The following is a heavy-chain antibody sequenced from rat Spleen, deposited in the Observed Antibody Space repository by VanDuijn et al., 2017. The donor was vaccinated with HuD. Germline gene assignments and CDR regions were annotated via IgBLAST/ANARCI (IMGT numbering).Heavy chain of an antibody. CDR3: VRQGYLRDWYFDF. CDR1: GFTFSDYY. V-gene: IGHV5-29*01. D-gene: IGHD2-5*01. CDR2: ISYEGRRT. J-gene: IGHJ1*01. Sequence: EVQLVESDGGLVQPGRSLKLSCAASGFTFSDYYMAWFCQAPTKGLEWVATISYEGRRTFYRDSVEGRFTISRDNGKTTLYLEMDSLRSEDMATYYCVRQGYLRDWYFDFWGPGTMVTVSS.